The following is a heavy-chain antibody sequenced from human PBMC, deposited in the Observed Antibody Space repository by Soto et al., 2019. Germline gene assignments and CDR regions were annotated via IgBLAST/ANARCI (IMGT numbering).Heavy chain of an antibody. CDR2: ISAYNGDT. J-gene: IGHJ5*02. V-gene: IGHV1-18*01. Sequence: ASVKVSCKASGYTFTSYGISWVRQAPGQGLEWMGWISAYNGDTNYAQKLQGRVTMTTDTSTSTAYMELRSLRSDDTAVYYCAREGKVLRFLEWLDGWFAPWGQGTLATVSS. CDR3: AREGKVLRFLEWLDGWFAP. CDR1: GYTFTSYG. D-gene: IGHD3-3*01.